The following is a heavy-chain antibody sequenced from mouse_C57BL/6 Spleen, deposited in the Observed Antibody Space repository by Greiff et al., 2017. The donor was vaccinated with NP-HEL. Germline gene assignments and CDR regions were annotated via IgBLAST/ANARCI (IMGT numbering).Heavy chain of an antibody. CDR3: ARGLLRRGYAMDY. D-gene: IGHD1-1*01. CDR2: IDPANGNT. CDR1: GFNIKNTY. Sequence: EVQLVESVAELVRPGASVKLSCTASGFNIKNTYMHWVKQRPEQGLEWIGRIDPANGNTKYAPKFQGKATITADTSSNTAYLQLSSLTSEDTAIYYCARGLLRRGYAMDYWGQGTSVTVSS. V-gene: IGHV14-3*01. J-gene: IGHJ4*01.